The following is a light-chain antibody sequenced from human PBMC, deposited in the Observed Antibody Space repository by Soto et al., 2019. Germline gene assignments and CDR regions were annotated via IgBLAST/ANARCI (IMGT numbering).Light chain of an antibody. CDR1: SSNIGRNP. V-gene: IGLV1-44*01. Sequence: QSVLTQPPSASGTPGQRVTISCSGSSSNIGRNPVNWYQQLPGTAPKLLIYSNSQRPSGVPDRVSGSKSGTSASLAISGLQSEDVADYYCAAWDDSLNGYVFGTGTKLTVL. CDR2: SNS. CDR3: AAWDDSLNGYV. J-gene: IGLJ1*01.